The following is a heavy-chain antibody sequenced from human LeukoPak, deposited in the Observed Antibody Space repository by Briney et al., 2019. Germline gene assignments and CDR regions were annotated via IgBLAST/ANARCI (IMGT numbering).Heavy chain of an antibody. Sequence: PGGSLRLSCAVSGFTLSDYGMHWVRQAPGKGLEWVAVRSYDGSNKYYADSVKGRFTISRGNSKNTLYLQMSSLRVEDTAVYYCARARGGNHRYPFDLWGQGTLVTVSS. CDR1: GFTLSDYG. V-gene: IGHV3-30*03. D-gene: IGHD3-16*02. J-gene: IGHJ4*02. CDR3: ARARGGNHRYPFDL. CDR2: RSYDGSNK.